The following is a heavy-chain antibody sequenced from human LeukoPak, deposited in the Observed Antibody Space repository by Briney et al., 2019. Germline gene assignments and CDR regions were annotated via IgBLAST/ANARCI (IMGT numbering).Heavy chain of an antibody. CDR2: LYYSGST. CDR3: AREVFMVVVPGLYFDY. J-gene: IGHJ4*02. V-gene: IGHV4-39*07. D-gene: IGHD2-2*01. Sequence: PSETLSLTCTVSGGSISRSSYYWGWIRQPPGKGLEWLGWLYYSGSTYYNPSLKSRVTISVDTSKNQFSLKLSSVTAADTAVYYCAREVFMVVVPGLYFDYWGQGTLVTVSS. CDR1: GGSISRSSYY.